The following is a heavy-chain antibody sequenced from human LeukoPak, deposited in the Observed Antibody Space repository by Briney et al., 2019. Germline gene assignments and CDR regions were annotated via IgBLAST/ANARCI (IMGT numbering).Heavy chain of an antibody. Sequence: PSETLSLTCTVSGGSISSSSYYWGWIRQPPGKGLEWIGSIYYSGSTYYNPSLKSRVTISVDTSKNQFSLKLSSVTAADTAVYYCARHASYRWAFDIWGQGTMVTVSS. D-gene: IGHD2-8*02. CDR3: ARHASYRWAFDI. CDR1: GGSISSSSYY. CDR2: IYYSGST. J-gene: IGHJ3*02. V-gene: IGHV4-39*01.